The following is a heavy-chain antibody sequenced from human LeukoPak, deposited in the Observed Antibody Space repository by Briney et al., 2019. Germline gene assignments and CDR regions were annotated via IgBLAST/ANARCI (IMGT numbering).Heavy chain of an antibody. CDR3: AKYTRSFDY. CDR2: IRPDGNER. J-gene: IGHJ4*02. D-gene: IGHD6-6*01. Sequence: GGSLRLSCTAFGFTFSSNWMTWVLQAPGKGLEWVATIRPDGNERYFVDSVKGRFTISRDNAKNSLYLQMDSLRAEDTAVYYCAKYTRSFDYWGQGTLITVSS. V-gene: IGHV3-7*02. CDR1: GFTFSSNW.